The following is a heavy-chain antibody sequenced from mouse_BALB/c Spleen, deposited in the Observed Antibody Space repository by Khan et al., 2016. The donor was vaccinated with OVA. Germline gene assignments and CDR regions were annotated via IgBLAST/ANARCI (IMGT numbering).Heavy chain of an antibody. CDR1: GYTFTSYW. V-gene: IGHV1S81*02. J-gene: IGHJ2*01. CDR2: TNPTNGRT. CDR3: ARIKKIVATDVDY. D-gene: IGHD1-1*01. Sequence: QVQLQQPGAELVKAGASVKMSCKASGYTFTSYWMHWVKQRLGQGLEWFAETNPTNGRTYYNEKFKSKATLTLDKSSSTAYMLLSSPTFEDSAVDYCARIKKIVATDVDYWGQGTTGTVSS.